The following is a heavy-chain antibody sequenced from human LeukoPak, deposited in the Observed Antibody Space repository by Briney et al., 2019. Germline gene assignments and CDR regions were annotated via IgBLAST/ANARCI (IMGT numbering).Heavy chain of an antibody. Sequence: SETLSLTCAVYGGSLSGYYWSWICQSPGKGLEWIGEINHGGSTNYNPSLKSRVTMSVDTSKNHFSLKLCSVTAADTAVYFCAREGRMSMGIEYWGQGTLVTV. V-gene: IGHV4-34*01. CDR3: AREGRMSMGIEY. J-gene: IGHJ4*02. CDR2: INHGGST. D-gene: IGHD4/OR15-4a*01. CDR1: GGSLSGYY.